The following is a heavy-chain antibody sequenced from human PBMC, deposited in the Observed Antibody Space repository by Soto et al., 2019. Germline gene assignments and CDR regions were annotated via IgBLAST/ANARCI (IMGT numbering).Heavy chain of an antibody. CDR3: APFRGITGTTGDYMDV. D-gene: IGHD1-7*01. Sequence: SETLSLTCTVSGGSISSGGYYWSWIRQHPGKGLEWIGYIYYSGSTYYNPSLKSRVTISVDTSKNQFTLKLSSVTAADTAGYSCAPFRGITGTTGDYMDVWGKRPTVTVSS. J-gene: IGHJ6*03. V-gene: IGHV4-31*03. CDR1: GGSISSGGYY. CDR2: IYYSGST.